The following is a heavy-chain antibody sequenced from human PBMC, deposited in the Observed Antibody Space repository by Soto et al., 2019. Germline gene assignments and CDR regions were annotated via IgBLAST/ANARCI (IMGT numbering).Heavy chain of an antibody. J-gene: IGHJ5*01. CDR1: GGSISGYY. CDR2: IYYSGST. CDR3: ARLIGNSWLDS. V-gene: IGHV4-59*08. Sequence: SETLSLTCTVSGGSISGYYWSWIRQPPGKGLEWIGYIYYSGSTGYNPSLRRRLTINPDTSNNQLSLQLNSVTPDDTAVYYCARLIGNSWLDSWGQGTLVTVSS.